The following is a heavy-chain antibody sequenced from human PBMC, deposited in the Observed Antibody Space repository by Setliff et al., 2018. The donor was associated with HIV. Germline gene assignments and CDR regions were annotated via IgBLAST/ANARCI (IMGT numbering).Heavy chain of an antibody. V-gene: IGHV3-43D*04. CDR3: ARDVSWRVRTYIDY. J-gene: IGHJ4*02. Sequence: GGSLRLSCAASGFTFSNYAMHWVRQAPGKGLEWVSLISWDGGSTYYADSVKGRFTISRDNAKNSLYLQMNSLTAEDTAVYYCARDVSWRVRTYIDYWGQGALVTVSS. CDR2: ISWDGGST. CDR1: GFTFSNYA. D-gene: IGHD3-3*01.